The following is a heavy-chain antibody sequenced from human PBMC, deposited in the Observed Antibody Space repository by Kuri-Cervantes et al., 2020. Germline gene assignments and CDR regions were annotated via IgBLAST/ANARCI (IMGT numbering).Heavy chain of an antibody. D-gene: IGHD4-17*01. Sequence: GESLKISCAASGFTFSSYAMSWVRQAPGKGLEWVSAISGSGGSTYYADSVKGRFTISRDNSKSTLYLQMNSLRAEDTAVYYCAKNYGDYAWYFDLWGRGTLVTVSS. CDR2: ISGSGGST. CDR1: GFTFSSYA. J-gene: IGHJ2*01. V-gene: IGHV3-23*01. CDR3: AKNYGDYAWYFDL.